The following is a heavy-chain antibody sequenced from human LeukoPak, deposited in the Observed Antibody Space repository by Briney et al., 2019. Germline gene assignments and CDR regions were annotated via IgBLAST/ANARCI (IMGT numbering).Heavy chain of an antibody. CDR1: GFTFSSYS. V-gene: IGHV3-21*01. CDR3: AREYYDFWSGYLNWFDP. CDR2: ISSSSSYI. D-gene: IGHD3-3*01. Sequence: TGGSLRLSCAASGFTFSSYSMNWVRQAPGKGLEWVSSISSSSSYIYYADSVKGRFTISRDNAKNSLYLQMNSLRAEDTAVYYCAREYYDFWSGYLNWFDPWGQGTLVTVSS. J-gene: IGHJ5*02.